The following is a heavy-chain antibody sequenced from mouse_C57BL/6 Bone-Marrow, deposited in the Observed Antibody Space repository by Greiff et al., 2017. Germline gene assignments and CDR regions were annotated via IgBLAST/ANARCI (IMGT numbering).Heavy chain of an antibody. V-gene: IGHV14-4*01. CDR2: IDPENGDT. CDR3: TTQYYGSSYAMDY. D-gene: IGHD1-1*01. CDR1: GFNIKDDY. J-gene: IGHJ4*01. Sequence: EVQLQQSGAELVRPGASVKLSCTASGFNIKDDYMHWVKQRPEQGLEWIGWIDPENGDTEYASKFQGKATITADTSSNTAYLQLSNLTSEDTAVFFCTTQYYGSSYAMDYWGQRTSGTVSS.